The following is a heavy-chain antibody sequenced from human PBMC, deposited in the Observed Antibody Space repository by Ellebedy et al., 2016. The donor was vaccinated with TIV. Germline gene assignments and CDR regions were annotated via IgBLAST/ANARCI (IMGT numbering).Heavy chain of an antibody. V-gene: IGHV4-4*07. D-gene: IGHD1-7*01. CDR2: IYTSGYT. CDR1: GGSISTYY. CDR3: ARSPTGTKGY. Sequence: SETLSLTXTVSGGSISTYYWSWIRQPAGKGLEWIGLIYTSGYTNYNPSLKSRVTISVDTSKNQFSLKLSSVTAADTAVYYCARSPTGTKGYWGQGTLVTVSS. J-gene: IGHJ4*02.